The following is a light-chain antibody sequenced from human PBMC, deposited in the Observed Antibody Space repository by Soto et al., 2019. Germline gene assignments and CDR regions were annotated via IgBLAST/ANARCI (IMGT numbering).Light chain of an antibody. Sequence: DIQMTQSPSTLSASVGDRVTITCRASQSISSWLAWYQQKPGKAPKLLIYDASILESGVPSRFSGSGSGTEFTLTISCLQPDDFATYYCQQYNSYRTFGQGTKV. CDR2: DAS. CDR1: QSISSW. CDR3: QQYNSYRT. V-gene: IGKV1-5*01. J-gene: IGKJ1*01.